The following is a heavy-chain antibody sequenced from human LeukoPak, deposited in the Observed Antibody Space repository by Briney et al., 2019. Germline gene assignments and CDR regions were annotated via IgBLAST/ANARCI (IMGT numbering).Heavy chain of an antibody. D-gene: IGHD3-3*01. CDR1: GFTFSSYA. V-gene: IGHV3-23*01. CDR2: ISGSGGST. CDR3: AGTHYDFWSGFYSFDY. J-gene: IGHJ4*02. Sequence: GGSLRLSCAASGFTFSSYAMSWVRQAPGKGLEWVSAISGSGGSTYYADSVKGRFTISRDNSKNTLYLQMNSLRAEDTAVYYCAGTHYDFWSGFYSFDYWGQGTLVTVSP.